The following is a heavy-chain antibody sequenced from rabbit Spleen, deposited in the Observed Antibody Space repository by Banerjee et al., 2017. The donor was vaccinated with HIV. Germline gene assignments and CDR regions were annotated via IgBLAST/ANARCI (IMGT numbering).Heavy chain of an antibody. CDR1: GFDFSNKAV. CDR2: INAITGKA. CDR3: ARGSDYGGAGCPL. V-gene: IGHV1S45*01. Sequence: QEQLVESGGGLVQPEGSLTLTCKASGFDFSNKAVMCWVRQAPGKGLEWIACINAITGKAVYASWAKGRFTFSKTSSTTVTLQMTSVTAADTATYFCARGSDYGGAGCPLWGQGTLVTVS. D-gene: IGHD2-1*01. J-gene: IGHJ3*01.